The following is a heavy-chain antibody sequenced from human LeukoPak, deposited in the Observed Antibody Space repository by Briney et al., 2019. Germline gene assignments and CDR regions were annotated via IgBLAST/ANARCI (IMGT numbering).Heavy chain of an antibody. Sequence: SETLSLTCAVSGYSINRGYCWGWIRQPPGKGLEWIGGIDHSGNTHYNPSLKNRVTISVDTTKNEFCQKLSSVIATDTAMYYCARGHSIEPYYYYYYTDVWGKGTTVTVSS. V-gene: IGHV4-38-2*01. J-gene: IGHJ6*03. D-gene: IGHD4-11*01. CDR1: GYSINRGYC. CDR2: IDHSGNT. CDR3: ARGHSIEPYYYYYYTDV.